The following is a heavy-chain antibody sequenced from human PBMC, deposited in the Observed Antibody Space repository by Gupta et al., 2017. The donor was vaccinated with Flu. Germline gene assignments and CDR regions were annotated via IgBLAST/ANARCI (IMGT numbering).Heavy chain of an antibody. Sequence: QVQLVQSGAEVKKPGSSVKVSCKTSGGTFSNYAISWVRQAPGQGLEWMGGIIPIFDTPSYAPRFQGRVTITADKSTSTAYMELSSLRSDDTAVYYCARTQRRWELLGFDYWGQGTLVTVSS. CDR2: IIPIFDTP. J-gene: IGHJ4*02. D-gene: IGHD1-26*01. CDR3: ARTQRRWELLGFDY. CDR1: GGTFSNYA. V-gene: IGHV1-69*06.